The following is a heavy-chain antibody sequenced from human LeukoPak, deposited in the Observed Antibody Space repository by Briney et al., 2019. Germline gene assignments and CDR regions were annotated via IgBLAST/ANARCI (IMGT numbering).Heavy chain of an antibody. CDR3: ARGLLYYYDSSGYYYYYYMDV. CDR2: INHSGST. J-gene: IGHJ6*03. D-gene: IGHD3-22*01. Sequence: SVTLSLTCAVYGGSFSGYYWSWIRQPPGKGLEWIGEINHSGSTNYNPSLESRVTISVDTSKNQFSLKLSSVTAADTAVYYCARGLLYYYDSSGYYYYYYMDVWGKGTTVTVSS. CDR1: GGSFSGYY. V-gene: IGHV4-34*01.